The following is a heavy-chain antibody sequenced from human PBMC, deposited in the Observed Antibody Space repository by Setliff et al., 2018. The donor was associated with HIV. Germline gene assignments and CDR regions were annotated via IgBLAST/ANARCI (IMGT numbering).Heavy chain of an antibody. CDR2: VHPSGSI. J-gene: IGHJ4*02. CDR3: ARGRDWAKTGDF. CDR1: GVSFSGDY. Sequence: SETQSLTCAVSGVSFSGDYWSWVRQPPGKGLEWIAEVHPSGSINYNSSLKSRVAISVDTSNNQFSLTMTPVTAAATAVYYCARGRDWAKTGDFWGQGALVTVSS. V-gene: IGHV4-34*01. D-gene: IGHD3-9*01.